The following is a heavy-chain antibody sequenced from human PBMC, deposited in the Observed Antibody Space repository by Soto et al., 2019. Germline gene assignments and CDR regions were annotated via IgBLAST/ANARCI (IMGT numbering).Heavy chain of an antibody. CDR1: GFTFSSNW. Sequence: EVQLVESGGGLVQPGGSLRLSCAASGFTFSSNWMHWVRQVPGKGLVWVSRINTDGSATNYADSVKGRFTTSRDNAKTMLYLQMNSLRVEDTAVYYCARDGEGYWGQGTLVTVSS. V-gene: IGHV3-74*01. J-gene: IGHJ4*02. D-gene: IGHD2-21*01. CDR2: INTDGSAT. CDR3: ARDGEGY.